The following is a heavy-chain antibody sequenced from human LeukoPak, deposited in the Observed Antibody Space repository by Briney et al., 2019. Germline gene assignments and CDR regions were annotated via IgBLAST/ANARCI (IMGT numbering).Heavy chain of an antibody. J-gene: IGHJ4*02. V-gene: IGHV3-9*03. CDR3: AKGSGYSYSPIDY. Sequence: GGSLRLSCAASGFTFSSYAMSWVRQAPGKGLEWVSGISWNSGSIGYADSVKGRFTISRDNAKNSLYLQMNSLRAEDMALYYCAKGSGYSYSPIDYWGQGTLVTVSS. CDR2: ISWNSGSI. CDR1: GFTFSSYA. D-gene: IGHD5-18*01.